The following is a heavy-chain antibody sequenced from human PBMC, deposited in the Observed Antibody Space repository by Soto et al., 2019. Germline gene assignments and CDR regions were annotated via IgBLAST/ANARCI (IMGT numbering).Heavy chain of an antibody. Sequence: TSETLSLTCNVYGGSISGLYWSWIRQPPGKGLEWIGYIYYSGSTYYNPSLKSRVTISVDTSKNQFSLKLSSVTAANTAVYYCARQCYRISHYYYMDAWGKGTTVTVSS. J-gene: IGHJ6*03. CDR2: IYYSGST. CDR1: GGSISGLY. D-gene: IGHD2-8*01. CDR3: ARQCYRISHYYYMDA. V-gene: IGHV4-59*04.